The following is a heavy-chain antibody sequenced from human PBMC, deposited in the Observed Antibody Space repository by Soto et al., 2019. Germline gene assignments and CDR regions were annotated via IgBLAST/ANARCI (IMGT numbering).Heavy chain of an antibody. J-gene: IGHJ3*02. CDR1: GSSIPSYC. D-gene: IGHD3-10*01. CDR2: ICPGDSDT. Sequence: QLVQSEAEVKKWGESLKISCKASGSSIPSYCIGGVSQMPGKGLEWMGIICPGDSDTKYSSSSQGHVTISADKSHSPADLQWSSLNASDTAMFYCVGSYYYGSRSFYNVRAFDIWGQGTTVTVSS. V-gene: IGHV5-51*03. CDR3: VGSYYYGSRSFYNVRAFDI.